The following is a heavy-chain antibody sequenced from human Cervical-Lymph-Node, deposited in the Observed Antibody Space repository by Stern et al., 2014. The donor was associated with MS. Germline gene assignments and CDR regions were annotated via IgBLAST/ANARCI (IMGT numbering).Heavy chain of an antibody. Sequence: VQLVESGGGVVQPGRSLRLSCAVSGFTFSSYAMHWVRQAPGQGLEWVAVISYDGSDKYYAESVRGRFSSSRDNSKNTVYLQVNSLGAQDTAVYYCTRQDQQLVTFDYWGQGTLVTVSS. J-gene: IGHJ4*02. D-gene: IGHD6-13*01. V-gene: IGHV3-30-3*01. CDR3: TRQDQQLVTFDY. CDR2: ISYDGSDK. CDR1: GFTFSSYA.